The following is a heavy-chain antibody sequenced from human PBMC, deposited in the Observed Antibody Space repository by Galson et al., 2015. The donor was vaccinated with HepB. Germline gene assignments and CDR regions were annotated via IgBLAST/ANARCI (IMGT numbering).Heavy chain of an antibody. V-gene: IGHV3-30*04. J-gene: IGHJ6*02. Sequence: SLRLSCAASGFTFSSYAMHWVRQAPGKGLEWVAVISYDGSNKYYADSVKGRFTISRDNSKNALYLQMNSLRAEDTAVYYCARDVRYGEGMDVWGQGTTVTVSS. D-gene: IGHD3-10*02. CDR1: GFTFSSYA. CDR2: ISYDGSNK. CDR3: ARDVRYGEGMDV.